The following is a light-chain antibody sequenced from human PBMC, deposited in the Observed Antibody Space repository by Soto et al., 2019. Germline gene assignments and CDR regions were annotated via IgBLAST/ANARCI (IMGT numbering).Light chain of an antibody. V-gene: IGKV4-1*01. J-gene: IGKJ1*01. CDR3: QQYYSTPWT. CDR2: WAS. Sequence: DIVMTQSPDSLAVSLGERATINCKSSQSVLYSSNNKNYLTWYQQKPGQPPKLLFYWASTRESGVPDRFSGSGSGTDFTLTISSLQAEDVAVYYCQQYYSTPWTFGQGTEVEIK. CDR1: QSVLYSSNNKNY.